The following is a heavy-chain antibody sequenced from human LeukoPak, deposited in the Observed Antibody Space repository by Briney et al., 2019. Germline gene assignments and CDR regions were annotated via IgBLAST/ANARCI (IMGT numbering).Heavy chain of an antibody. J-gene: IGHJ4*02. D-gene: IGHD2-2*01. Sequence: GGTLRLSCAASGFTFSSYGMSWVRQAPGKGLEWVSAISGSGGSTYYADSVKGRFTISRDNSKNTLYLQMDSLRAEDTAVYYCAKLPTEYCSSTSCFGPLTYYFDYWGQGTLVTVSS. CDR2: ISGSGGST. CDR1: GFTFSSYG. CDR3: AKLPTEYCSSTSCFGPLTYYFDY. V-gene: IGHV3-23*01.